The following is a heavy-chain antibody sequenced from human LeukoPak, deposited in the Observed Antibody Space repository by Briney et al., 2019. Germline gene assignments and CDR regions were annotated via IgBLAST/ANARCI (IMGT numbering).Heavy chain of an antibody. Sequence: SETLSLTCTVSGGSISSYYWSWIRQPPGKGLEWIGYIYYSGSTNYNPSLKSRVTISVDTSKNQFSLKLSSVTAADTAVYYCARENDSSGYPDYWGQGTLVTVSS. CDR3: ARENDSSGYPDY. CDR2: IYYSGST. J-gene: IGHJ4*02. D-gene: IGHD3-22*01. V-gene: IGHV4-59*01. CDR1: GGSISSYY.